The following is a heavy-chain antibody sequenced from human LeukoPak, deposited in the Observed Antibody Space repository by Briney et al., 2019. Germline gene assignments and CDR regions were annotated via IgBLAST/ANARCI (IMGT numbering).Heavy chain of an antibody. CDR3: AADGAYYYGSGSLPN. CDR1: GYTFTSYY. V-gene: IGHV1-24*01. D-gene: IGHD3-10*01. CDR2: FDPEDGET. Sequence: ASVKVSCKASGYTFTSYYMHWVRQAPGKGLEWMGGFDPEDGETIYAQKFQGRVTMTEDTSTDTAYMELTSLRSEDTAVYYCAADGAYYYGSGSLPNWGQGTLVTVSS. J-gene: IGHJ4*02.